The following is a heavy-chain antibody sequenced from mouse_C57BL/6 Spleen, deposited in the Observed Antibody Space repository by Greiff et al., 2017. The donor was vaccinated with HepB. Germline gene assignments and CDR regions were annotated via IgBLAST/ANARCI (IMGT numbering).Heavy chain of an antibody. J-gene: IGHJ1*03. CDR1: GFTFSSYA. CDR2: ISDGGSYT. Sequence: EVKLMESGGGLVKPGGSLKLSCAASGFTFSSYAMSWVRQTPEKRLEWVATISDGGSYTYYPDNVKGRFTISRDNAKNNLYLQMSHLKSEDTAMYYCARDQCDGYYDWYFDVWGTGTTVTVSS. D-gene: IGHD2-3*01. CDR3: ARDQCDGYYDWYFDV. V-gene: IGHV5-4*01.